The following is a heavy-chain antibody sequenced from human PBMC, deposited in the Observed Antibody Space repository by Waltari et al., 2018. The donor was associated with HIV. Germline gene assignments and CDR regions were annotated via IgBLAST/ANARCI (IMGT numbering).Heavy chain of an antibody. CDR1: GGPVSRNTYY. Sequence: QVQLQESGPGLVKPSETLSLTCPVPGGPVSRNTYYWSWIRQPPGKGLEWIGYIYHSASTNYNPSLKSRVTISVDTSKNQFSLRLTSVTAADTAVYYCARGGDGYNLAHAFDIWGQGTMVTVSS. D-gene: IGHD5-12*01. J-gene: IGHJ3*02. CDR3: ARGGDGYNLAHAFDI. CDR2: IYHSAST. V-gene: IGHV4-61*01.